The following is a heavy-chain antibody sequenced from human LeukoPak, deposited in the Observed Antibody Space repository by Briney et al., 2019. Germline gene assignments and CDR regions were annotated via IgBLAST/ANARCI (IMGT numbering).Heavy chain of an antibody. V-gene: IGHV3-7*01. D-gene: IGHD6-13*01. CDR2: IKQDGSDK. Sequence: GGSLRLSCAASGFIFSTYWMGWVRQAPGKGLEWVASIKQDGSDKYYVDSVKGRFTISRDNAKNSLYLQMNSLRAEDTAVYYCARRRGDSSSWSYFDYWGQGTLVTVSS. CDR3: ARRRGDSSSWSYFDY. CDR1: GFIFSTYW. J-gene: IGHJ4*02.